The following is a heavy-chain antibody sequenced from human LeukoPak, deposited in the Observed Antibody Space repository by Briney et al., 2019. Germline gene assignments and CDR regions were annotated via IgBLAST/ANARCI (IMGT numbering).Heavy chain of an antibody. Sequence: PSETLSLTCTVSGYSISSGYYWGWIRQPPGKGLEWIGSIYHSGSTYYNPSLKSRVTISVDTSKNQFSLKLSSVTAADTAVYYCARALLGQKAYYYGSGSPGNWFDPWGQGTLVTVSS. V-gene: IGHV4-38-2*02. D-gene: IGHD3-10*01. J-gene: IGHJ5*02. CDR3: ARALLGQKAYYYGSGSPGNWFDP. CDR1: GYSISSGYY. CDR2: IYHSGST.